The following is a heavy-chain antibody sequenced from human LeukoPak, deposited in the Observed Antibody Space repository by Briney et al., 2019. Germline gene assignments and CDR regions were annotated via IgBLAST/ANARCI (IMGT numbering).Heavy chain of an antibody. J-gene: IGHJ4*02. CDR2: IYNSGYT. D-gene: IGHD3-9*01. CDR1: GASISPYY. CDR3: ASTYYDILTGYGSQFDY. Sequence: SETLSLTCTVSGASISPYYWSWIRQPAGKGLEWIGRIYNSGYTNYNPSLESRVTMSVDTSKNQFSLKLSSVTAADTAVYYCASTYYDILTGYGSQFDYWGQGTLVTVSS. V-gene: IGHV4-4*07.